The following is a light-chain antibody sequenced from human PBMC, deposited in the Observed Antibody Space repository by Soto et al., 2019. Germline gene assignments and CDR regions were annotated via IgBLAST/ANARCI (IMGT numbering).Light chain of an antibody. CDR3: QQRYRTPIN. Sequence: QINKHKTSLSASVGDRVAITCRASQSIISYLNWYQQKPGKAPKLLIYAASSLQSGVPSRFSGSGSGTDFTLTICCLQPEDFATYYCQQRYRTPINFGQATR. V-gene: IGKV1-39*01. CDR1: QSIISY. J-gene: IGKJ5*01. CDR2: AAS.